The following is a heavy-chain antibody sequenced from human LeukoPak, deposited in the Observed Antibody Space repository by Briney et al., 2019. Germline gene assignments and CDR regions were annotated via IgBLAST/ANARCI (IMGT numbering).Heavy chain of an antibody. Sequence: SETLSLTCIVSGGSISSTTYYWGWIRQPPGKRLEWIGSIYYSGNTYYNPSLKSRVTISVDTSKNQFSLKLSSVTAADTAVYYCARGRKIVVVPAAINRNYYYYGMDVWGQGTTVTVSS. CDR1: GGSISSTTYY. J-gene: IGHJ6*02. CDR2: IYYSGNT. D-gene: IGHD2-2*02. V-gene: IGHV4-39*07. CDR3: ARGRKIVVVPAAINRNYYYYGMDV.